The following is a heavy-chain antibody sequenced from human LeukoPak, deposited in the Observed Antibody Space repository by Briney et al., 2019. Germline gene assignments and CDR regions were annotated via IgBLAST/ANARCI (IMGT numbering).Heavy chain of an antibody. CDR3: ARDPSITMIVD. CDR2: IIPIFGIA. D-gene: IGHD3-22*01. J-gene: IGHJ4*02. CDR1: GGTFSSYA. V-gene: IGHV1-69*04. Sequence: SVKVSCKAPGGTFSSYAISWVRQAPGQGLEWMGRIIPIFGIANYAQKFQGRVTITADKSTSTAYMELSSLRSEDTAVYYCARDPSITMIVDWGQGTLVTVSS.